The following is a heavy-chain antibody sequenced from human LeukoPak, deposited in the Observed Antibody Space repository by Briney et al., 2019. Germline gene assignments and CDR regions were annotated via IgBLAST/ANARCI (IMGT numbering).Heavy chain of an antibody. CDR1: GFGFDDYA. Sequence: GGSLRLSCAASGFGFDDYAMHWVRQAPEKGLEWVGLVNGDGRSTDYTDSVKGRFTISRDNSKNSLYLQMNSLRTEDTAVYYCAKDFGYSYGTFDYWGQGALVTVSS. CDR2: VNGDGRST. J-gene: IGHJ4*02. V-gene: IGHV3-43*02. D-gene: IGHD5-18*01. CDR3: AKDFGYSYGTFDY.